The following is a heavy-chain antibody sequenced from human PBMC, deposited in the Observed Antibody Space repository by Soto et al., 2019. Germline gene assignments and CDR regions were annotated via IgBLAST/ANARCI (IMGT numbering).Heavy chain of an antibody. D-gene: IGHD3-22*01. J-gene: IGHJ4*02. Sequence: QVQLVQSGAEVKKPGASVKVSCKASGYTFTSYYMHWVRQAPGQGLEWMGIINPSGGSTSYAKKFQGRVTMTRDTSTSTVYMGLSSLRSEDTAVYYCARDYYDSSGYYHFDYWGQGTLVIVSS. CDR2: INPSGGST. CDR1: GYTFTSYY. CDR3: ARDYYDSSGYYHFDY. V-gene: IGHV1-46*01.